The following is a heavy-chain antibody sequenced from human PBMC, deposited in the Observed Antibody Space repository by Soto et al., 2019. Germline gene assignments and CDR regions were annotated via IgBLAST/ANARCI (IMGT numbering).Heavy chain of an antibody. CDR1: GFTFSSYA. V-gene: IGHV3-30-3*01. CDR3: ASAFFGELPKTDY. Sequence: GGSLRLSCAASGFTFSSYAMHWVRQAPGKGLEWVAVISYDGSNEYYADSVKGRFTISRDNSKNTLYLQMNSLRAEDTAVYDCASAFFGELPKTDYWGQGTLVTVSS. CDR2: ISYDGSNE. J-gene: IGHJ4*02. D-gene: IGHD3-10*01.